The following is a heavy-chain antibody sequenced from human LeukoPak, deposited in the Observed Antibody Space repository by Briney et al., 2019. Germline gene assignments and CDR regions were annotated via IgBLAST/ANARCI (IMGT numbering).Heavy chain of an antibody. Sequence: GGSLRLSCAASGFTVSTNCMTWVRQAPGKGLEWVSTIYSGGTAYYADSVMGRFTISRHNSRNTLYLQMNSLRAEDTAVYYCARVDTVMAYYFDLWGQGTLVTVSS. V-gene: IGHV3-53*04. CDR1: GFTVSTNC. D-gene: IGHD5-18*01. CDR3: ARVDTVMAYYFDL. J-gene: IGHJ4*02. CDR2: IYSGGTA.